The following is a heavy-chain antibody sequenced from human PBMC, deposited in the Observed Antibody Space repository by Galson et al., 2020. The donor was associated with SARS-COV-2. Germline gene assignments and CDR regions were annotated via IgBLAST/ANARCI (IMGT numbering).Heavy chain of an antibody. CDR2: TYHNGGT. CDR3: ARGRTEFDP. Sequence: LETLSLTCTVSGFSITSGYYWGWIRQSPGKGLEWIGSTYHNGGTYFNPSLKSRVTISIDTSKNHFSLRLSSVTAADTAVYYCARGRTEFDPWCQGTHVTVSS. J-gene: IGHJ5*02. CDR1: GFSITSGYY. V-gene: IGHV4-38-2*02.